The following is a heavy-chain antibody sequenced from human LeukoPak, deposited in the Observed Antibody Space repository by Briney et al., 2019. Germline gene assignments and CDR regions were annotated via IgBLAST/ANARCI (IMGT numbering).Heavy chain of an antibody. D-gene: IGHD3-3*01. Sequence: ASLKVSCKASGYTYINYGISWVRQAPGQGLEWMGWISPHNGKTNFAQKFQGRVTMTTDTSTSTAYMELRSLRSDDTAVYYCARDFSSGSDCFDPWGQGTLVTVSS. CDR3: ARDFSSGSDCFDP. V-gene: IGHV1-18*01. J-gene: IGHJ5*02. CDR2: ISPHNGKT. CDR1: GYTYINYG.